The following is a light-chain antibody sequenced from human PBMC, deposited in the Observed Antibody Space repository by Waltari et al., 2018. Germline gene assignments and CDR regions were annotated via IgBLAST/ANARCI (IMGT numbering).Light chain of an antibody. CDR1: QGISSY. CDR3: QQGNSYPCT. J-gene: IGKJ1*01. CDR2: YAN. Sequence: DIQLSQSPSSLSASVGDRVTITCRASQGISSYLNWYQQKPGKAPKLLIYYANSLSSGVPSRFSGSGYGTEFTLTISSLQPEDFATYYCQQGNSYPCTFGQGTKVEIK. V-gene: IGKV1-9*01.